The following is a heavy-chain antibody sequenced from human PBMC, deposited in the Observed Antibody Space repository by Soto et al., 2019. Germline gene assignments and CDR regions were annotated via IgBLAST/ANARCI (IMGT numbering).Heavy chain of an antibody. D-gene: IGHD4-17*01. Sequence: QLQLQESGPGLVKPSETLSLTCTVSGGSMSSSSYYWGWIRQPPGKGLEWIGSIYYSGGTYYNPSLKSRVPISVDTSKNQFFLKLRSVTAADTAVYYCARHWDGDYEVFHYWGQGILVTVSS. CDR2: IYYSGGT. CDR1: GGSMSSSSYY. J-gene: IGHJ4*02. CDR3: ARHWDGDYEVFHY. V-gene: IGHV4-39*01.